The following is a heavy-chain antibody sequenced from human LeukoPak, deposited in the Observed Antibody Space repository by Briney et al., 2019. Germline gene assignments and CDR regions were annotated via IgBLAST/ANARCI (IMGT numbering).Heavy chain of an antibody. D-gene: IGHD3-3*01. Sequence: SQTLSLTCVISGDSVSSNSAAWNWIRQSPSRGLEWLGRTYYRSKWYYDYSVAVKSRVTINPDTSKNQFSLQLSSVTPEDTAVYYCVRETSFRYYDFWSGWDYWGQGTLVTVSS. CDR1: GDSVSSNSAA. V-gene: IGHV6-1*01. J-gene: IGHJ4*02. CDR2: TYYRSKWYY. CDR3: VRETSFRYYDFWSGWDY.